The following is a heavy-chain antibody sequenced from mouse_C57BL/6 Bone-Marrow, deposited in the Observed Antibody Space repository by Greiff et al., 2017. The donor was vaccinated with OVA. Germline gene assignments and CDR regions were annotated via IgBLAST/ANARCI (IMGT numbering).Heavy chain of an antibody. D-gene: IGHD2-5*01. CDR1: GYTFTSYW. CDR3: AIGSPSNYGAY. V-gene: IGHV1-61*01. Sequence: VQLQQPGAELVRPGSSVKLSCKASGYTFTSYWMDWVKQRPGQGLEWIGNIYPSDSETHYNQKFKDKATLTVDKSSSTAYMQLSSLTSEDSAVYYCAIGSPSNYGAYWGQGTLVTVSA. J-gene: IGHJ3*01. CDR2: IYPSDSET.